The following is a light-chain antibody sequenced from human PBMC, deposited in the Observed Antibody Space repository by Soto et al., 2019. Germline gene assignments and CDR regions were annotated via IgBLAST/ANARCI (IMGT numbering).Light chain of an antibody. J-gene: IGLJ3*02. CDR3: SAYTDGSTLV. Sequence: QSALTQPASVSGSAGQSITISCSGTMRDVGAYNLVSWYQQHPGTAPKLIIYEVRNRPSGISSRFSGSRSGNTATLTSSGPQSEDEGDYYCSAYTDGSTLVFGGGTKVTVL. CDR2: EVR. CDR1: MRDVGAYNL. V-gene: IGLV2-14*01.